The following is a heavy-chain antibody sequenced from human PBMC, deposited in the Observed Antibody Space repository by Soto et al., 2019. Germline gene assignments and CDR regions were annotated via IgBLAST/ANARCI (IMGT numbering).Heavy chain of an antibody. CDR1: GGSIINHY. CDR3: SRANWYSEY. V-gene: IGHV4-59*11. Sequence: QVQLQESGPGLVKPSETLSLTCTVSGGSIINHYWSWIRQPPGKGLEWIGYIYYSGSTNYNPSLKSRVTISVDTSKNQFSLNLTSLTAADTAIYYCSRANWYSEYWGQGTLGTVSS. D-gene: IGHD7-27*01. J-gene: IGHJ4*02. CDR2: IYYSGST.